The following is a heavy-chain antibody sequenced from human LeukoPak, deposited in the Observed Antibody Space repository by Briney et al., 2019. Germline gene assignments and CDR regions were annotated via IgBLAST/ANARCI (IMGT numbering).Heavy chain of an antibody. CDR1: GYTFTGYY. V-gene: IGHV1-2*06. Sequence: ASVKVSCKASGYTFTGYYMHWVRQAPGQGLEWMGRINPNSGGTNYAQNFQGRVTMTRDTSISTAYMELSRLRSDDTAVYYCARDPLEDIVLMVYATPSNWFDPWGQGTLVTASS. CDR2: INPNSGGT. J-gene: IGHJ5*02. CDR3: ARDPLEDIVLMVYATPSNWFDP. D-gene: IGHD2-8*01.